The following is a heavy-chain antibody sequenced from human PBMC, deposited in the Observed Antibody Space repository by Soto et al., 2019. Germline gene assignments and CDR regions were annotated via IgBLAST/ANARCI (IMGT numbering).Heavy chain of an antibody. J-gene: IGHJ3*02. CDR3: AVTTPLSVTNDAFDI. CDR2: IYHSGST. Sequence: QVQLQESGPGLVKPSGTLSLTCAVSSGSISSSNWWSCVRQPPGKGLEWIGEIYHSGSTNYNPSLKSRVAISVDKSKNQSSLKLSSVTAADTAVYYCAVTTPLSVTNDAFDIWGQGTMVTVSS. CDR1: SGSISSSNW. V-gene: IGHV4-4*02. D-gene: IGHD2-15*01.